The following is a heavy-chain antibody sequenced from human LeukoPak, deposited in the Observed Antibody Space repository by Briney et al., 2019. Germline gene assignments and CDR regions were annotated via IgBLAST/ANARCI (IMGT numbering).Heavy chain of an antibody. V-gene: IGHV4-59*01. J-gene: IGHJ4*02. CDR1: GRSISNYY. D-gene: IGHD3-3*01. CDR3: ARVYRDDFWSGYSTHFDS. Sequence: NPSETLSLTCTVSGRSISNYYWTWIRQPPGKGLEWIGYINYSGSANYNPPLKSRVTMSVDTPKKQLSLKLTSVTAADTAVYSCARVYRDDFWSGYSTHFDSWGQGTLVTVSS. CDR2: INYSGSA.